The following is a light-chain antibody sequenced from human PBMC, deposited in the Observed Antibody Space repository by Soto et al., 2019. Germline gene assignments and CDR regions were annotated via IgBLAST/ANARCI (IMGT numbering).Light chain of an antibody. CDR1: SSNIGAGYD. CDR2: GNS. Sequence: QSVLTQPPXVSGAPGQRVTISCTGSSSNIGAGYDVHWYQQLPGTAPKLLIYGNSNRPSGVPDRFSGSKSGTSASLAITGLQAEDEADYYCQSYDSSLSADYVFGTGTKVTVL. J-gene: IGLJ1*01. V-gene: IGLV1-40*01. CDR3: QSYDSSLSADYV.